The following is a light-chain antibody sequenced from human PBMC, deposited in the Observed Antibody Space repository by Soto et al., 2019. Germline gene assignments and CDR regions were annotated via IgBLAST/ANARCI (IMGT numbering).Light chain of an antibody. V-gene: IGLV2-8*01. J-gene: IGLJ2*01. CDR2: EVT. CDR3: SSCGGPNNVV. CDR1: SSDVDGCKF. Sequence: QSALTQPPSASGSPGQSVTISCTGPSSDVDGCKFVSWYQQHPGKAPKLLIYEVTKRPSGVPDRFSGSKSGNTASLTVSGLQPEDEADYYCSSCGGPNNVVFGGGTKLTVL.